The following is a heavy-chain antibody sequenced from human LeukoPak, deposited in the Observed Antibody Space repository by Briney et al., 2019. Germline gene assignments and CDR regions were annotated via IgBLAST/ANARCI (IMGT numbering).Heavy chain of an antibody. CDR2: ISYNSGSI. CDR3: AKVGEGSIDS. Sequence: GGSLRLSCAASGFRFDSYAMHWVRQPPGKGLEWVSGISYNSGSIGYEDSVKGRFTVSRDNAKSSLILQMNSLRPEDTAVYFCAKVGEGSIDSWGQGTLFTVSS. D-gene: IGHD2-21*01. J-gene: IGHJ4*02. CDR1: GFRFDSYA. V-gene: IGHV3-9*01.